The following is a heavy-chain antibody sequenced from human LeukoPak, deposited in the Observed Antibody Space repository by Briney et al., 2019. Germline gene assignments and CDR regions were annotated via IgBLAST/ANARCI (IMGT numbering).Heavy chain of an antibody. CDR2: INPSGGST. D-gene: IGHD5-24*01. J-gene: IGHJ3*02. CDR1: GYTFTGYY. Sequence: ASVKVSCKASGYTFTGYYMHWVRQAPGQGLEWMGIINPSGGSTSYAQKFQGRVTMTRDMSTSTVYMELSSLRSEDTAVYYCARAVEMATISPAFDIWGQGTMVTVSS. CDR3: ARAVEMATISPAFDI. V-gene: IGHV1-46*01.